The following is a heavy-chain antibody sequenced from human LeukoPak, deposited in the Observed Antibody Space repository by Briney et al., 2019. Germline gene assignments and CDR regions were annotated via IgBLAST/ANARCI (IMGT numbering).Heavy chain of an antibody. D-gene: IGHD3-3*01. CDR3: AGTYYDFWSGYQTSDY. V-gene: IGHV4-38-2*01. CDR1: GYSISSGYY. J-gene: IGHJ4*02. CDR2: IYHSGST. Sequence: PSETLSLTCAVSGYSISSGYYWGWIRQPPGKGLEWIGSIYHSGSTYYNPSLKSRVTASVDTSKNQFSLKLSSVTAADTAVYYCAGTYYDFWSGYQTSDYWGQGTLVTVSS.